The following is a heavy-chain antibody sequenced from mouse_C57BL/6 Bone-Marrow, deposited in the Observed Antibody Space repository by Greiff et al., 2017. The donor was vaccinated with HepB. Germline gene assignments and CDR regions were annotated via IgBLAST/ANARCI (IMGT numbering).Heavy chain of an antibody. Sequence: VQLQQSGAELVKPGASVKMSCKASGYTFTSYWITWVKQRPGQGLEWIGDIYPGSGSTNYNEKFKSKATLTVDTSSSTAYMQLSSLTSEDSAVYYCARPFFITTVEGDYAMDYWGQGTSVTVSS. D-gene: IGHD1-1*01. CDR3: ARPFFITTVEGDYAMDY. J-gene: IGHJ4*01. V-gene: IGHV1-55*01. CDR2: IYPGSGST. CDR1: GYTFTSYW.